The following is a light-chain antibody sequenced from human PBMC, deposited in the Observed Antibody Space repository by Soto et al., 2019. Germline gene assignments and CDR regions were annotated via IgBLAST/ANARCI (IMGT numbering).Light chain of an antibody. CDR1: QSISSY. CDR2: DAS. Sequence: SQMTKSRSTLSGPVGGRAAITRRASQSISSYLNWYQQKPGKAPKLLIYDASSLESGVPSRFSGSGSGTEFTLTISSLQPDDFATYYCQQYNSYPWTFGQGTKV. CDR3: QQYNSYPWT. J-gene: IGKJ1*01. V-gene: IGKV1-5*01.